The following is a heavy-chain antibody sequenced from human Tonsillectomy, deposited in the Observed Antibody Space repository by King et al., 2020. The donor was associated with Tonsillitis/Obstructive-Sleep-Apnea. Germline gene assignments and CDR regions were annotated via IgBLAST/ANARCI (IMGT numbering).Heavy chain of an antibody. CDR2: IYPGDSDT. CDR1: GYSFTSYW. D-gene: IGHD2-2*01. Sequence: DEQLVQSGAEVKKPGESLKISCKGSGYSFTSYWIGWVRQMPGKGLEWMGIIYPGDSDTRYSPSFQGQVTISADKSISTAYLQWSSLKASDTAMYYCARRYCSSTSCSYWYFDLWGRGTLVTVSP. CDR3: ARRYCSSTSCSYWYFDL. J-gene: IGHJ2*01. V-gene: IGHV5-51*01.